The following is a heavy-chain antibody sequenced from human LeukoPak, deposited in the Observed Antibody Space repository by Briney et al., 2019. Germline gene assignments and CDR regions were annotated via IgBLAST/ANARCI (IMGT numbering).Heavy chain of an antibody. Sequence: PGGSLGLSCAASGFTFSLPSMHWVRQAPGKGLEGVAIASSDGSKKYYADSVKGRFTISRDNSKNTLYLQMNSLTAEDAAVYYCAREVLQLSTGYFDLWGQGTLVTVSS. D-gene: IGHD3-10*02. CDR2: ASSDGSKK. J-gene: IGHJ4*02. V-gene: IGHV3-30-3*01. CDR3: AREVLQLSTGYFDL. CDR1: GFTFSLPS.